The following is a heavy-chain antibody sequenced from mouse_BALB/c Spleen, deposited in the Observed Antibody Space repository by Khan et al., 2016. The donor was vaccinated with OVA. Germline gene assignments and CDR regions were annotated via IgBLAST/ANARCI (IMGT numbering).Heavy chain of an antibody. J-gene: IGHJ3*01. V-gene: IGHV1-77*01. CDR2: IYPGSGST. CDR3: ARSPYGNSFAY. CDR1: GYTFTDYI. Sequence: QVQLQQSGPELVKPGASVKMSCKASGYTFTDYIMSWVKQRTGQGFEWIGEIYPGSGSTYYNEKFKGKATLTADTSFKKAHMHPSSQTPENLAVFFYARSPYGNSFAYWGQGTLVTVSA. D-gene: IGHD2-1*01.